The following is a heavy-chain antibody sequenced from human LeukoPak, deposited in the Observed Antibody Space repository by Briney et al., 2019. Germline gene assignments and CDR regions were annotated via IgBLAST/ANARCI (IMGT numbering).Heavy chain of an antibody. CDR1: GFTFNNVW. Sequence: GGSLRLSCAASGFTFNNVWMSWVRQAPGKRLEWVGRIKRETDGGTTDYAAPVKGRFTISRDDSKNTLYLQMNNLKIEDTAVYYCATGLWFGEPLDSWGQGTLVTVSS. CDR3: ATGLWFGEPLDS. J-gene: IGHJ4*02. CDR2: IKRETDGGTT. V-gene: IGHV3-15*01. D-gene: IGHD3-10*01.